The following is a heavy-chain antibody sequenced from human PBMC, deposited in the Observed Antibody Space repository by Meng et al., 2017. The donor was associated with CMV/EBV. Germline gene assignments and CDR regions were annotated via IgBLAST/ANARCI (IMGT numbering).Heavy chain of an antibody. CDR2: IIPIFGTA. Sequence: SVTVSCQASGGTFSSYAISWVRQAPGQGLEWMGGIIPIFGTANYAQKFQGRVTITTDESTSTAYMELSSLRSEDTAVYYCARTYYDFWSGYYTAYYYGMDVWGQGTTVTVSS. CDR1: GGTFSSYA. J-gene: IGHJ6*02. V-gene: IGHV1-69*05. CDR3: ARTYYDFWSGYYTAYYYGMDV. D-gene: IGHD3-3*01.